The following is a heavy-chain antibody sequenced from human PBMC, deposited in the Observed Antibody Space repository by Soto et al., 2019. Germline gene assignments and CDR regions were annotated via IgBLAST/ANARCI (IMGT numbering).Heavy chain of an antibody. CDR3: ARGTSSWSWKFDV. CDR1: GGSISSGDYY. J-gene: IGHJ4*02. V-gene: IGHV4-30-4*02. Sequence: PSETLSLTCTVSGGSISSGDYYWSWIRQPPGKGLEWIGYIYYSGSTYYNPSLKSRVTMSLDTSKNQLSLRLTSVTAADTAVYYCARGTSSWSWKFDVRGQASWVTVAS. CDR2: IYYSGST. D-gene: IGHD6-13*01.